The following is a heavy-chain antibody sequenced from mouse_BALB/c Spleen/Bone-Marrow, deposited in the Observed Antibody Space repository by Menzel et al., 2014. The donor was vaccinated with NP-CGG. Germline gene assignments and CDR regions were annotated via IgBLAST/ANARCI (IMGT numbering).Heavy chain of an antibody. CDR3: ARDGYYVFYAMDY. CDR1: GFTFSSYG. CDR2: INSNGGST. Sequence: EVQGVESGGGLVQPGGSLKLPCAASGFTFSSYGMSWVRQTPDKRLELVATINSNGGSTYYPDSVEGRFTISRDNAKNTLYLQMSSLKSEDTAMYYCARDGYYVFYAMDYWGQGTSVTVSS. V-gene: IGHV5-6-3*01. D-gene: IGHD2-3*01. J-gene: IGHJ4*01.